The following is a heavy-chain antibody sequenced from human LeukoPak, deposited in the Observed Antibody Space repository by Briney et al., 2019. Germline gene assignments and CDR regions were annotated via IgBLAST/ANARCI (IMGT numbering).Heavy chain of an antibody. CDR1: GFIFSSYA. Sequence: PGRSLRLSCEASGFIFSSYAMHWVRQAPSEGLEWVAVISHDGSNKYYADSVKGRFTISRDNSKNTLHLQMNSLRTEDTAVYYCARDLEYYYYYYMDVWGKGTTVTVS. CDR2: ISHDGSNK. V-gene: IGHV3-30*07. CDR3: ARDLEYYYYYYMDV. J-gene: IGHJ6*03.